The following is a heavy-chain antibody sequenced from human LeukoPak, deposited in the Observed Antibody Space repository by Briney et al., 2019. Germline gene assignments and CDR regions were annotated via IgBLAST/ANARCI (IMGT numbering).Heavy chain of an antibody. Sequence: SETLSLTCTVSGGSISSYYWSWIRQPAEKGLEWIGRIYTSGSTNYNPSLKSRVTMSVDTSKNQFSLKLSSVTAADTAVYYCARDLNVPPLAGNYYYYGMDVWGQGTTVTVSS. CDR3: ARDLNVPPLAGNYYYYGMDV. J-gene: IGHJ6*02. CDR1: GGSISSYY. V-gene: IGHV4-4*07. D-gene: IGHD6-13*01. CDR2: IYTSGST.